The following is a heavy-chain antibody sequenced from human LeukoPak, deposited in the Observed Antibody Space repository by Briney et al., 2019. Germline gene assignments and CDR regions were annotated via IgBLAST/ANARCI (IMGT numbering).Heavy chain of an antibody. CDR1: GGSISSYY. CDR3: ASLRGFSYGFDY. J-gene: IGHJ4*02. D-gene: IGHD5-18*01. CDR2: IYYSGST. Sequence: SETLSLTCTVSGGSISSYYWSWIRQPPGKGLEWIGYIYYSGSTNYNPSLKSRVTISVDTSKNQFSLKLTSVTAADMAVYYCASLRGFSYGFDYWGQGTLVTVSS. V-gene: IGHV4-59*01.